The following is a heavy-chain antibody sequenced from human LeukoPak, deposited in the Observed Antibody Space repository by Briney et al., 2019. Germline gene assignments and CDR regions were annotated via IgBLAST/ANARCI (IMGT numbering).Heavy chain of an antibody. J-gene: IGHJ3*02. D-gene: IGHD6-13*01. V-gene: IGHV3-33*08. CDR3: ARDDPLWQQLAYDAFDI. CDR1: GFTFSSYD. CDR2: IWYDGSNK. Sequence: GRSLRLSCAASGFTFSSYDMHWVRQAPGKGLEWVAVIWYDGSNKYYADSVKDRFTISRDNSKNTLYLQMNSLRAEDTAVYYCARDDPLWQQLAYDAFDIWGQGTMVTVSS.